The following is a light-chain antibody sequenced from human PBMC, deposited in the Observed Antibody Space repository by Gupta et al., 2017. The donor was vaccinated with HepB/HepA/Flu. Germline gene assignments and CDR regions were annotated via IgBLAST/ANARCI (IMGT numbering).Light chain of an antibody. CDR3: QQTDSACS. CDR1: QSVATY. J-gene: IGKJ2*04. CDR2: SSS. V-gene: IGKV1-39*01. Sequence: DIQMTQSPSSPPASVGDSVTITCRASQSVATYVNWYQQKPGQAPKLLIHSSSILQSGVPSRFSGNGYWTEFTLTISSLHPEESATYYCQQTDSACSFGQGTKLEIK.